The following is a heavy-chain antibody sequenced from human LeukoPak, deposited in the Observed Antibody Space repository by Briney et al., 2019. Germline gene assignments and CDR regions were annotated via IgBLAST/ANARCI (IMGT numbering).Heavy chain of an antibody. Sequence: PGGSLRLSRAASGFTFSSYSMNWVRQAPGKGLEWVSSISSSSSYIYYADSVKGRFTISRDNAKNSLYLQMNSLRAEGTAVYYCASALHGDYPDYFDYWGQGTLVTVSS. J-gene: IGHJ4*02. D-gene: IGHD4-17*01. CDR1: GFTFSSYS. V-gene: IGHV3-21*01. CDR2: ISSSSSYI. CDR3: ASALHGDYPDYFDY.